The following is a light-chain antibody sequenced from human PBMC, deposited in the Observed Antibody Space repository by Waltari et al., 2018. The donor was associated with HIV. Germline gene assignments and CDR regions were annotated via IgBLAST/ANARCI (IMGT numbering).Light chain of an antibody. J-gene: IGLJ2*01. CDR1: AMPTKY. CDR2: EDS. CDR3: YSTDTSGHHRV. Sequence: SYERTQPHSATVSPGPTDRSTCSGDAMPTKYAYWYQQKSGQAPVLVIYEDSQRPSGIPERFSGSSSGTVATLTISGAQVEDESDYYCYSTDTSGHHRVFGGGTKLTVL. V-gene: IGLV3-10*01.